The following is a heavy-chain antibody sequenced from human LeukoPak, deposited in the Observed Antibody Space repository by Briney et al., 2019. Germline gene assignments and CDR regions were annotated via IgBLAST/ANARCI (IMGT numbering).Heavy chain of an antibody. CDR3: ARGGGDRPDLGFDY. Sequence: PGGSPRLSCAASGFTFSSYSMNWVRQAPGKGLEWVSSISSSSSYIYYADSVKGRFTISRDNAKNSLYLQMNSLRAEDTAVYYCARGGGDRPDLGFDYWGQGTLVTVSS. J-gene: IGHJ4*02. D-gene: IGHD3-16*01. CDR1: GFTFSSYS. CDR2: ISSSSSYI. V-gene: IGHV3-21*01.